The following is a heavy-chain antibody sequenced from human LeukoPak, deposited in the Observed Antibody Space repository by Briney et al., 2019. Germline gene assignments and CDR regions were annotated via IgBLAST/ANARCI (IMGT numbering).Heavy chain of an antibody. CDR2: INPSGGST. Sequence: ASVKVSCKASGYTFTSYYMHWVRQAPGQGLEWMGIINPSGGSTNYAQKFQGRVTMTRDMSTSTVYMELSSVRSEDTAVYYCARGDRIRDYVWGSYPSRLDYWGQGTLVTVSS. CDR3: ARGDRIRDYVWGSYPSRLDY. J-gene: IGHJ4*02. D-gene: IGHD3-16*02. CDR1: GYTFTSYY. V-gene: IGHV1-46*01.